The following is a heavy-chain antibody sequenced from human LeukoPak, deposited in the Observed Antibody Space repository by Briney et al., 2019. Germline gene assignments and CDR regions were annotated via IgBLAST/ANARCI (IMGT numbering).Heavy chain of an antibody. CDR2: IYYSGST. J-gene: IGHJ5*02. CDR1: GGSISSYY. D-gene: IGHD4-23*01. Sequence: SETLSLTCTVSGGSISSYYWSWIRQPPGKGLEWIGYIYYSGSTNYNPSLKSRVTISVDTSKNQFSLKLSSVTAADTAVYYCARVSHDYGGNSNWFDPWGQGTLVTVSS. CDR3: ARVSHDYGGNSNWFDP. V-gene: IGHV4-59*01.